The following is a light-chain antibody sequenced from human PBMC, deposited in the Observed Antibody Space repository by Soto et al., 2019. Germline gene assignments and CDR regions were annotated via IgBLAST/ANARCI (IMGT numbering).Light chain of an antibody. Sequence: QSVLTQPPSVSGAPGQRVTISCTGSSSNIGAGYDVHWYQQLPGTAPKLLIYGNSNRPSGVPDRFSGSKSGTSASLAFTGLQAEDEADSYCQSYDSSLSGVVFGGGTKLTVL. CDR1: SSNIGAGYD. CDR2: GNS. V-gene: IGLV1-40*01. CDR3: QSYDSSLSGVV. J-gene: IGLJ2*01.